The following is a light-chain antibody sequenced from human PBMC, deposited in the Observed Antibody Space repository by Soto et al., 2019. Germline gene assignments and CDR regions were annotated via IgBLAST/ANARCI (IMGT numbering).Light chain of an antibody. CDR3: AAWDDSLNGFYV. Sequence: QSVLTQPPSASGTPGQRVTISCSGSSSNIGSNTVNWYQQLPGTAPKLLIYSNNQRPSGVPDRFSGSKSGTSASLAISGLQFEDEADYYCAAWDDSLNGFYVFGTGTKLPAL. CDR1: SSNIGSNT. V-gene: IGLV1-44*01. J-gene: IGLJ1*01. CDR2: SNN.